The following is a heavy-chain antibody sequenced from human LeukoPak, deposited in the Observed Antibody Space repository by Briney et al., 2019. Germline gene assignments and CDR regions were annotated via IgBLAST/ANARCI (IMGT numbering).Heavy chain of an antibody. CDR1: GFTFSSYA. V-gene: IGHV3-30*04. J-gene: IGHJ3*02. CDR2: ISYDGSNK. Sequence: PGGSLRLSCAASGFTFSSYAMHWVRQAPGKGLEWVAVISYDGSNKYYADSVKGRFTISRDNSKNTLYLQMNSLRAEDTAVYYCARDEVLTDAAFDIWGQGTMVTVSS. CDR3: ARDEVLTDAAFDI. D-gene: IGHD3-9*01.